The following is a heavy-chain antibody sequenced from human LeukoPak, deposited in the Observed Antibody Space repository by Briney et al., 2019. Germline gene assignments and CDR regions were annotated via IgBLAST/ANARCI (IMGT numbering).Heavy chain of an antibody. CDR2: IYYSGST. D-gene: IGHD4-17*01. J-gene: IGHJ3*02. V-gene: IGHV4-39*07. CDR3: ARESYPPPGLRPDAFDI. Sequence: SETLSLTCTVSGGSISISSYYWGWIRQPPGKGLEWIGRIYYSGSTYYNPSLNSLFTISVDTSTNQLFLKLSSVTDADTAVYYCARESYPPPGLRPDAFDIWGQGTMVTVSS. CDR1: GGSISISSYY.